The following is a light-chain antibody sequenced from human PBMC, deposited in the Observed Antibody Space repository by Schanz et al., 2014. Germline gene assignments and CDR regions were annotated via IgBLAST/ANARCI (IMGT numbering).Light chain of an antibody. Sequence: QSALTQPASVSGSPGQSITISCTGTSSDVGSYTLVSWYQHHPGKAPKVIIYEGSKRPSGVSDRFSGSKSGNTASLTISGLQAEDEGQYYCSSYTSSSTLKVFGGGTKLTVL. CDR2: EGS. CDR3: SSYTSSSTLKV. J-gene: IGLJ3*02. CDR1: SSDVGSYTL. V-gene: IGLV2-14*02.